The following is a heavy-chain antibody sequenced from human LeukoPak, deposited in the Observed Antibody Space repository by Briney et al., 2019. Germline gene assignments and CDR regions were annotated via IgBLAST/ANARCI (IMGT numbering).Heavy chain of an antibody. Sequence: SETLSLTCAVSGGSISSSNWWSWVPQPPGKGLEWIGEIYHSGSTNYNPSLKSRGTISVDKSKNQFSLKLSSVTAADTAVYYCASLVEMATIRYYWGQGTLVTVSS. V-gene: IGHV4-4*02. J-gene: IGHJ4*02. CDR3: ASLVEMATIRYY. CDR2: IYHSGST. D-gene: IGHD5-24*01. CDR1: GGSISSSNW.